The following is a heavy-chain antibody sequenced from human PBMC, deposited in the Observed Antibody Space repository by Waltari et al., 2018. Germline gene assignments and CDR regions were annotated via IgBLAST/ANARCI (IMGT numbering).Heavy chain of an antibody. D-gene: IGHD3-22*01. Sequence: EVQLLESGGGLVPPGGSLGLSCAASGFTFSSYAMSWVRQDQGKGLEWVSAVSGSGGSTYYADSGKGRFTTSRDNSKNTLYMQMNSLRAEDTSVYYCAKAAYYDSSGYSEYYYYYYGMDVWGQGTTVTVSS. V-gene: IGHV3-23*01. CDR3: AKAAYYDSSGYSEYYYYYYGMDV. CDR1: GFTFSSYA. J-gene: IGHJ6*02. CDR2: VSGSGGST.